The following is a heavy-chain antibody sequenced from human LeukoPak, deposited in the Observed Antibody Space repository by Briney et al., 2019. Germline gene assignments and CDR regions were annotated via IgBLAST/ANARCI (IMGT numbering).Heavy chain of an antibody. Sequence: GGSLRLSCVASGFIFGDYWMRWVRQAPGKGLEWVSVITGSGGNTYYADSVKGRFTISKDNSKNTVYLQMSSLRVDDTAVYYCAKAASSSWPSYYYGMDVWGQGTTVTVSS. D-gene: IGHD6-13*01. J-gene: IGHJ6*02. CDR1: GFIFGDYW. CDR2: ITGSGGNT. CDR3: AKAASSSWPSYYYGMDV. V-gene: IGHV3-23*01.